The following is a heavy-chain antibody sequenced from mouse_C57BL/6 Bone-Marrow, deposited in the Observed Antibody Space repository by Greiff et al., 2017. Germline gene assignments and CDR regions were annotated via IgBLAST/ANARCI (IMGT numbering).Heavy chain of an antibody. J-gene: IGHJ4*01. CDR3: TRQGFPYAMDY. CDR1: GYTFTDYE. V-gene: IGHV1-15*01. CDR2: IDPETGGT. Sequence: QVQLQQSGAELVRPGASVTLSCKASGYTFTDYEMHWVKQTPVHGLEWIGAIDPETGGTAYNQKFKGKAILTADKFSSTAYMELRSLTSEDSAVYYCTRQGFPYAMDYWGQGTSVTVSS.